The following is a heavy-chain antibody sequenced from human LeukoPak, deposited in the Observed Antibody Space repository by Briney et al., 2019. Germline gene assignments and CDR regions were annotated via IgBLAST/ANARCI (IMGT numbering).Heavy chain of an antibody. J-gene: IGHJ4*02. Sequence: GGYLRLSCAVSGFTLSSYGIHWVRQAPGKGLDWVAHLRFDGNDIWYADSVKGRFTISRDSSETTLYLQMSSLRPDDTAVYYCAKDRWWSFDHWGQGALVIVSS. D-gene: IGHD2-15*01. V-gene: IGHV3-30*02. CDR2: LRFDGNDI. CDR1: GFTLSSYG. CDR3: AKDRWWSFDH.